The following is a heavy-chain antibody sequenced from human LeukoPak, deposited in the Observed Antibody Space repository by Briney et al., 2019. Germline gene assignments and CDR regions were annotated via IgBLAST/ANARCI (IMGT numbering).Heavy chain of an antibody. J-gene: IGHJ4*02. Sequence: GGSLRLSCAASGFTFNNYGMHWVRQAPGKGLEWVAVISYDGRNIHYPDSVEGRFTISRDISTDTLWLQMDSLRTEDTAEYYCAKGPLRGTAAAIDYWGQGTLVTVSS. CDR1: GFTFNNYG. V-gene: IGHV3-30*18. CDR3: AKGPLRGTAAAIDY. CDR2: ISYDGRNI. D-gene: IGHD2-2*01.